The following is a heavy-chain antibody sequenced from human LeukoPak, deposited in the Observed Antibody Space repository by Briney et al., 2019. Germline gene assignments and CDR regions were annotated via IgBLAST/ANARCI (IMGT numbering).Heavy chain of an antibody. Sequence: PGGSLRLSCAASGFTSSSYIINWVRQAPGKGLEWVSAVSGGGGTTFYADSVRGRFTISRDNSDNILYLQLNSLRAEDTALYHCVKKGNSWSPRFDPWGQGTLVTVSS. V-gene: IGHV3-23*01. CDR3: VKKGNSWSPRFDP. CDR1: GFTSSSYI. CDR2: VSGGGGTT. D-gene: IGHD6-13*01. J-gene: IGHJ5*02.